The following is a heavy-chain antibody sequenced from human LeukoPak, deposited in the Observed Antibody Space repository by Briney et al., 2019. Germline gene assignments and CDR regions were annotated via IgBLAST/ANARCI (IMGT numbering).Heavy chain of an antibody. V-gene: IGHV1-2*02. J-gene: IGHJ6*03. Sequence: ASVKVSCKASGYTFTDYYMHWVRQAPGQGLEWMGWINPNSGGTNYAQKFQGRVTVTRDTSISTAYMELSRLRSDDTAVYYCARGSAVTYYYYYYMDVWGKGTTVTVSS. CDR1: GYTFTDYY. CDR3: ARGSAVTYYYYYYMDV. CDR2: INPNSGGT. D-gene: IGHD4-23*01.